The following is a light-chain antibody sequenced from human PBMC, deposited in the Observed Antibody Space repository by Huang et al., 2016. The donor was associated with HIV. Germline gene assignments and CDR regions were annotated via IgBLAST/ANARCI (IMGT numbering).Light chain of an antibody. Sequence: DIQMTQSPSSLSTSVGDRVTITCRASRSISRYLNWYQQKPGKAPKLLIYGASNLESGVPSRFSGSGSGTDFTLTITSLQPEDFATYYCQQSDSTPQYTFGQGTKLEIK. V-gene: IGKV1-39*01. J-gene: IGKJ2*01. CDR3: QQSDSTPQYT. CDR1: RSISRY. CDR2: GAS.